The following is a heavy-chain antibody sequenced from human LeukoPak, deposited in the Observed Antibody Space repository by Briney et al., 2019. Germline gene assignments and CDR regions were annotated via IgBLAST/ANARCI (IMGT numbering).Heavy chain of an antibody. J-gene: IGHJ4*02. D-gene: IGHD4-17*01. CDR3: ARWRGDYVPFDY. Sequence: PGESLKISCKTSGYIFTNSWIGWVRQEPGKGLEWMGIIYPGDSDTRYSPSFQGQVTISADKSISTAYLQWSSLKASDTAMYYCARWRGDYVPFDYWGQGTLVTVSS. CDR2: IYPGDSDT. V-gene: IGHV5-51*01. CDR1: GYIFTNSW.